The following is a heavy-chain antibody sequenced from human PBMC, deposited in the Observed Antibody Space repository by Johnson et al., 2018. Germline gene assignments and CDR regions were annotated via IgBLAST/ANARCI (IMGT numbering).Heavy chain of an antibody. CDR2: LYRGGNT. V-gene: IGHV3-66*01. CDR3: AKCYGDYVYSYYRDV. D-gene: IGHD4-17*01. CDR1: GFTFSGYW. J-gene: IGHJ6*03. Sequence: VQLQESGGGLVQPGESLRLSCAASGFTFSGYWMHWVRQPPGKGLVWVSVLYRGGNTYYADSVKGRFTISRDNSKNTLYLQMDSLRADDTAVYYCAKCYGDYVYSYYRDVWGKGTTVTVSS.